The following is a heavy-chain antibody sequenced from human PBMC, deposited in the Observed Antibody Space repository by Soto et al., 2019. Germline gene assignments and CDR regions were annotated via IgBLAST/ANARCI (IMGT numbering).Heavy chain of an antibody. Sequence: QVQLQESGPGLVKPSETLSLTCTVSGDSINAYYWNWVRQPPGEGLEWIGYIYYSGSTSYNPSLKTRVPISLDTSKNQFSLKLSSVTAADTAVYYCARGGGSYYKYWFDPWGQGTLVTVSS. J-gene: IGHJ5*02. CDR3: ARGGGSYYKYWFDP. V-gene: IGHV4-59*01. CDR1: GDSINAYY. CDR2: IYYSGST. D-gene: IGHD1-26*01.